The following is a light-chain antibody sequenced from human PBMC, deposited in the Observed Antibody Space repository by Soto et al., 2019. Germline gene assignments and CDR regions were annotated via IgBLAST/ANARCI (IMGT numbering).Light chain of an antibody. CDR2: DNN. J-gene: IGLJ2*01. V-gene: IGLV1-51*01. CDR1: SSNIGNNY. Sequence: QSALTQSPSVSAAPGQKVTISCSGSSSNIGNNYVYWYQQLPGTAPKLLIYDNNKRPSGIPDRFSGSKSGTSGTLDITGLQTGDEADYYCATWDGSLPGEVFGGGTKLTVL. CDR3: ATWDGSLPGEV.